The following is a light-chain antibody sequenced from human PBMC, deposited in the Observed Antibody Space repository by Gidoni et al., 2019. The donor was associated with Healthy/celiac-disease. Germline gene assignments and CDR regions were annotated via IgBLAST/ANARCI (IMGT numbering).Light chain of an antibody. J-gene: IGLJ2*01. CDR3: SSYTSSSTV. Sequence: QSALTQPASVSGSPGQSITISCTGTIRDVGGYTYVSWYQQHPGKAPKLMIYDVSNRPSGVSNRFSGSKSGNTASLTISGLQAEDEADYYCSSYTSSSTVFGGGTKLTVL. CDR2: DVS. CDR1: IRDVGGYTY. V-gene: IGLV2-14*03.